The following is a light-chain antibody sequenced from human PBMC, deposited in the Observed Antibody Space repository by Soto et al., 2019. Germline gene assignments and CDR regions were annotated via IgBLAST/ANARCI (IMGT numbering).Light chain of an antibody. J-gene: IGKJ4*02. V-gene: IGKV1-5*01. Sequence: DILMTQFLSTLSASVGDRRTITCRASQRSSSWLGWYKQKPRKAPGLLISADYHQESGTPSRFSGGRCGTEFTLNIANVQPDDFATYCCQQYSSYSPLTFGGGTTVDIK. CDR1: QRSSSW. CDR3: QQYSSYSPLT. CDR2: ADY.